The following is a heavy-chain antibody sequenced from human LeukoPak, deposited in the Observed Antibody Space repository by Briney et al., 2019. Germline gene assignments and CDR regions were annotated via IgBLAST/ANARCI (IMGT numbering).Heavy chain of an antibody. CDR1: GFTFSSYS. D-gene: IGHD3-10*01. CDR3: AKVDGQFVGP. V-gene: IGHV3-48*01. CDR2: ISTSSSTI. J-gene: IGHJ5*02. Sequence: GGSLRLSCAASGFTFSSYSMNWVRQAPGKGLEWVSYISTSSSTIYYADSVKGRFTISRDNSKNTLYLQMNSLRPEDTAVYYCAKVDGQFVGPWGQGTLVIVSS.